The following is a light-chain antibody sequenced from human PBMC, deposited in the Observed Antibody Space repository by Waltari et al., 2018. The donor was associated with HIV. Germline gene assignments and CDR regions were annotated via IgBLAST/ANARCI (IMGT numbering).Light chain of an antibody. CDR1: QSVSSH. V-gene: IGKV3-11*01. CDR3: QQRVNWPIT. CDR2: AAS. Sequence: EIVLTQYPASLSLSPGARATLSCRASQSVSSHLAWYQHKPGQAPRLLIYAASSRATGIPARFSGSGSGTDFTLTISSLEPGDFGVYYCQQRVNWPITFGQGTRLEIK. J-gene: IGKJ5*01.